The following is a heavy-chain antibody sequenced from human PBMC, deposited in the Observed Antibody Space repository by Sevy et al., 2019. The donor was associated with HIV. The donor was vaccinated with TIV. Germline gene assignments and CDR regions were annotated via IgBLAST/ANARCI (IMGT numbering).Heavy chain of an antibody. D-gene: IGHD2-21*01. Sequence: GGSLRLSCAASGFSFSSYGMHWVRQAPGKGLEWMSYIQYDGSNKDYADSVKGRFTISRDNSKNTLYLQMNSLKVEDTALFYWVKEGGGEGGDHWGQGTLVTVSS. J-gene: IGHJ4*02. CDR1: GFSFSSYG. V-gene: IGHV3-30*02. CDR2: IQYDGSNK. CDR3: VKEGGGEGGDH.